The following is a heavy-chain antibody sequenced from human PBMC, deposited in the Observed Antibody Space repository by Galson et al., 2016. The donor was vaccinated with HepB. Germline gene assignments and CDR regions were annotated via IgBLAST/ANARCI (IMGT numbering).Heavy chain of an antibody. CDR1: GYPYISYG. J-gene: IGHJ5*02. D-gene: IGHD3-3*01. Sequence: SVKVSCKASGYPYISYGINWVRQAPGQGLEWMGWMSASTGNTDYAQKFHGRVTMTTDTSTNTAYMELRSLRSDDTAMYYCARSSFGVSNPWGQGTLVTVSS. CDR3: ARSSFGVSNP. CDR2: MSASTGNT. V-gene: IGHV1-18*01.